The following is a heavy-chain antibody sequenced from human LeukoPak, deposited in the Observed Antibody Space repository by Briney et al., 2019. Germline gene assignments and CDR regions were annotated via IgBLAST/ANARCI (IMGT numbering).Heavy chain of an antibody. V-gene: IGHV3-74*01. CDR2: INTDGSST. D-gene: IGHD3-10*01. CDR3: AKDPGSGTYYFYYMDV. J-gene: IGHJ6*03. CDR1: GLTFSTYW. Sequence: GGSLRLSCAASGLTFSTYWMHWVRQAPGKGLVWVSRINTDGSSTSYADSVKGRFTISRDNAKNTLYLQMNSLRAEDTAVYYCAKDPGSGTYYFYYMDVWGKGTTVTVSS.